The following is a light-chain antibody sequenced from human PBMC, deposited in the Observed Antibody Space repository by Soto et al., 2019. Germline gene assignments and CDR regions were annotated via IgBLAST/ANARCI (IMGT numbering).Light chain of an antibody. Sequence: QSALTQPASVSGSPGQSITISCTGTSSDVGGYNYVSWYQQHPGKAPKLMVYDVSNRPSEISNRFSGSKSGSTASLTISGLQAEDEADYYCSSFSTISTLVFGPGPKVTVL. CDR3: SSFSTISTLV. V-gene: IGLV2-14*03. CDR2: DVS. J-gene: IGLJ1*01. CDR1: SSDVGGYNY.